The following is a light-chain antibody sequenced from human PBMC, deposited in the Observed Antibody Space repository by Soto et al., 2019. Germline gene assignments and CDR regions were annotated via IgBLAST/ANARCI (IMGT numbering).Light chain of an antibody. J-gene: IGKJ4*01. CDR3: QQRSSWPRALT. Sequence: EIVLTQSPATLSLSPEEKATNSCRASQSVSSYLAWYQQKPGQAPRLLIYDASNRATGIPARFSGSGSGTDFTLTISSLEPEDFAVYYCQQRSSWPRALTFGGGTKV. V-gene: IGKV3-11*01. CDR1: QSVSSY. CDR2: DAS.